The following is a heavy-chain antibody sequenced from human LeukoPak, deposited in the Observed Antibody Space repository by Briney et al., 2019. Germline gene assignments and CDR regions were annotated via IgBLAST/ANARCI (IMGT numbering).Heavy chain of an antibody. CDR3: ARYPLSYSSNWHYYFDY. CDR2: ISGSNGNT. V-gene: IGHV1-18*01. CDR1: GYTFTSYG. J-gene: IGHJ4*02. Sequence: ASVKVSCKASGYTFTSYGVSWVRQAPGQGLEWMGWISGSNGNTNNAQKVQGRVTMTTDTSTSTAYMELRSLRYDDTAVYYCARYPLSYSSNWHYYFDYWGQGTLLTVSS. D-gene: IGHD6-13*01.